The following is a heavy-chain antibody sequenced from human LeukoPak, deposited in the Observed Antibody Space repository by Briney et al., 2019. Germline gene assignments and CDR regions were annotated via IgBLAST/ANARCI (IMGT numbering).Heavy chain of an antibody. Sequence: GASVKVSCKASGYILSSYNMHWVRQAPGQGLEWLGIINPSGGSTSYAQKFQGRVTMTRDMSTSTVYMELSSLRSEDTAVYYCARQSEEMATITFDYWGQGTLVTVSS. CDR2: INPSGGST. CDR3: ARQSEEMATITFDY. V-gene: IGHV1-46*01. CDR1: GYILSSYN. D-gene: IGHD5-24*01. J-gene: IGHJ4*02.